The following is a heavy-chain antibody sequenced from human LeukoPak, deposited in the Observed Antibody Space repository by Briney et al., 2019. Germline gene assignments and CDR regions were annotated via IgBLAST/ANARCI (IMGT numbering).Heavy chain of an antibody. D-gene: IGHD2-21*01. CDR2: IYYSGST. Sequence: SETLSLTCTVSGGSINSGGYYWSWIRQHPGKGLEWIGYIYYSGSTYYNPSLKSRATISVDTSKNQFSLKLSSVTAADTAVYYCARDIRMAYYYRGMDVWGQGTTVTVSS. V-gene: IGHV4-31*03. J-gene: IGHJ6*02. CDR1: GGSINSGGYY. CDR3: ARDIRMAYYYRGMDV.